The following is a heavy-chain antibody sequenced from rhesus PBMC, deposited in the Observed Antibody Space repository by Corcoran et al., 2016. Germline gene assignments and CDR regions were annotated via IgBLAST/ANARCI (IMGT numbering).Heavy chain of an antibody. CDR1: GFTFSTYG. J-gene: IGHJ6*01. CDR3: AKGPSWNPYGLDS. D-gene: IGHD1-38*01. CDR2: ISTGGGST. V-gene: IGHV3S5*01. Sequence: EVQLVESGGGLVQPGGSVSLSCAASGFTFSTYGMSCVRQAPGKGLAWVSSISTGGGSTYYADSVKGRFTISRDNSKNTLSLQMNSLRAEDTAVYYCAKGPSWNPYGLDSWGQGVVVTVSS.